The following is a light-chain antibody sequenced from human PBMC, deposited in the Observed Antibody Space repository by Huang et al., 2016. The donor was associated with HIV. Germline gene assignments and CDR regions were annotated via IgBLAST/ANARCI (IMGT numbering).Light chain of an antibody. Sequence: TVMTQSPASLSLSPGERATLSCRAGQNVYSNLAWYQHNPGQAPRLLIYGASTRATGVPARFSGSGSGTEFALTISSLQSEDFAVYYCLQYYDWPPWTFGQGTKVEIK. J-gene: IGKJ1*01. V-gene: IGKV3-15*01. CDR2: GAS. CDR3: LQYYDWPPWT. CDR1: QNVYSN.